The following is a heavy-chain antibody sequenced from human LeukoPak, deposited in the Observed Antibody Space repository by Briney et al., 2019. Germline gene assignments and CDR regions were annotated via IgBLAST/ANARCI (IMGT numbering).Heavy chain of an antibody. J-gene: IGHJ6*03. CDR3: ARHVGSKLLIYYMDV. V-gene: IGHV5-51*01. CDR2: IYPGDSDT. Sequence: GESLKISCQVSGYTFTNFWVAWVRQMPGKGLDWMGIIYPGDSDTRYSPSFQGQVSISADTSTNTAYLHWNSLKASDTAIYYCARHVGSKLLIYYMDVWGTGTPVTVSS. D-gene: IGHD1-26*01. CDR1: GYTFTNFW.